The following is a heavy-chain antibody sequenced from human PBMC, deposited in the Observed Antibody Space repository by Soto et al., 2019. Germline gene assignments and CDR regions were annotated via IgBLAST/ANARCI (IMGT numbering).Heavy chain of an antibody. V-gene: IGHV3-30-3*01. CDR3: ARDRYDILTGYYPDQTYYGMDV. D-gene: IGHD3-9*01. CDR2: ISYDGSNK. CDR1: GFTFSSYA. J-gene: IGHJ6*02. Sequence: GGSLRLSCAASGFTFSSYAMHWVRQAPGKGLEWVAVISYDGSNKYYADSVKGRFTISRDNSKNTLYLQMNSLRAEDTAVYYCARDRYDILTGYYPDQTYYGMDVWGQGTTVTVSS.